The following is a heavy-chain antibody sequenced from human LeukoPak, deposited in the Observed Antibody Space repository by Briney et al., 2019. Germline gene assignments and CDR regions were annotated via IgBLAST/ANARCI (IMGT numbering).Heavy chain of an antibody. J-gene: IGHJ4*02. CDR2: IKPSGSEK. D-gene: IGHD6-6*01. Sequence: GGSLRLSCEASGFTFSNFWMTWVRQAPGKGLEWVASIKPSGSEKFYVDSVKGRFTISRGNAKNSLYLQMNSLRVEDTAVYYCTKGGSGSSNFWVYWGQGTLVTVSS. CDR1: GFTFSNFW. V-gene: IGHV3-7*01. CDR3: TKGGSGSSNFWVY.